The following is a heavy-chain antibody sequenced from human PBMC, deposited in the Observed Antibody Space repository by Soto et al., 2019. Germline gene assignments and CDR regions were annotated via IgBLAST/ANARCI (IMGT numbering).Heavy chain of an antibody. Sequence: SETLSLTCTDSGGSISSGGYYWSWIRQHPGKGLEWIGYIYYSGSTYYNPSLKSRVTISVDTSKNQFSLKLSSVTAADTAVYYCARCNDCWSGYYYYFDYWGQGTLVTVSS. CDR2: IYYSGST. D-gene: IGHD3-3*01. J-gene: IGHJ4*02. CDR3: ARCNDCWSGYYYYFDY. V-gene: IGHV4-31*03. CDR1: GGSISSGGYY.